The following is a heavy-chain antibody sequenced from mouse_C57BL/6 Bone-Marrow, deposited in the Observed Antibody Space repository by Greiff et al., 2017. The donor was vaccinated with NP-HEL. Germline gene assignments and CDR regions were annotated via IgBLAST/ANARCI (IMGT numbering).Heavy chain of an antibody. CDR2: INYDGSST. Sequence: EVKVVESEGGLVQPGSSMKLSCTASGFTFSDYYMAWVRQVPEKGLEWVANINYDGSSTYYLDSLKSRFIISRDNAKNIIYLQMSSLKSEDTATYYCAREGGLRRRTYAMDYWGQGTSVTVSS. V-gene: IGHV5-16*01. J-gene: IGHJ4*01. CDR1: GFTFSDYY. D-gene: IGHD2-4*01. CDR3: AREGGLRRRTYAMDY.